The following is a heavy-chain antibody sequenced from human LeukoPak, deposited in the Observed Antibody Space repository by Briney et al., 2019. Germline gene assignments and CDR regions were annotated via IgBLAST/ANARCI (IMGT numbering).Heavy chain of an antibody. J-gene: IGHJ4*02. CDR2: ISSSSSTI. CDR1: GFTLISYS. CDR3: ARGQACSRTSCYDFDY. Sequence: GGSLRLSCAASGFTLISYSMNWDRQAPGKGLEWVSYISSSSSTIYYADSVKGRFAISRDNAKNSLYLQMNSLRAEDTAVYYWARGQACSRTSCYDFDYWGQGTLVTVSS. V-gene: IGHV3-48*01. D-gene: IGHD2-2*01.